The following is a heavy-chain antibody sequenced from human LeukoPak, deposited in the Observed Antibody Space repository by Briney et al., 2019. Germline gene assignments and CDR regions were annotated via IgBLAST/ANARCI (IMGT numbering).Heavy chain of an antibody. CDR3: AGGYSYGLNYFDY. CDR1: GGSFSGYY. CDR2: INHSGNT. V-gene: IGHV4-34*01. J-gene: IGHJ4*02. D-gene: IGHD5-18*01. Sequence: SETLSLTCAVYGGSFSGYYWSWIRQPPGKGLEWIGEINHSGNTNYNPSLKSRVTISVDTSKNQFSLKLSSVTAADTAVYYCAGGYSYGLNYFDYWGQEALVTVSS.